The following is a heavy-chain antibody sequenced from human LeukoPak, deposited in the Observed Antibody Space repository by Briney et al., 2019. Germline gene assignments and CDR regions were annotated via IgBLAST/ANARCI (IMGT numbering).Heavy chain of an antibody. D-gene: IGHD3-10*01. J-gene: IGHJ4*02. CDR2: IYYSGST. CDR1: VGSIRSYY. V-gene: IGHV4-59*08. CDR3: ARQAIGFGEFHFDF. Sequence: SETLSLTCTVSVGSIRSYYWSCIRQPPGKGLEWIGYIYYSGSTNYNPSLKSRVTISVDTSKNQFSLKLSSVTAADTAVYYCARQAIGFGEFHFDFWGQGTLVTVSS.